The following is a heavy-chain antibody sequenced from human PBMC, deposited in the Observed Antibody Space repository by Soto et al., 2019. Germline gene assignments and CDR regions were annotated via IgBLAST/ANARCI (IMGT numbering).Heavy chain of an antibody. CDR3: ARQSFSGAERCNY. V-gene: IGHV3-21*01. CDR1: GFTFMSYS. CDR2: ISSSSSYI. J-gene: IGHJ4*02. Sequence: PGGSLRLSCAASGFTFMSYSMNWVRQAPGKGLEWVSSISSSSSYIYYADSVKGRFTISRDNAKNSLYLQMNSLRAEDTAVYYCARQSFSGAERCNYWGLGAVVTVS. D-gene: IGHD1-26*01.